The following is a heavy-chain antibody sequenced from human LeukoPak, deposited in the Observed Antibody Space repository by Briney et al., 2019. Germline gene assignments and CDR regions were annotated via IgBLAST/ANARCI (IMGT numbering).Heavy chain of an antibody. CDR2: INHSGST. CDR1: GGSFSGYY. J-gene: IGHJ4*02. CDR3: ARGVLPINYDFWSGYSPEYYFDY. D-gene: IGHD3-3*01. Sequence: SETLSLTCAVYGGSFSGYYWSWIRQPPGKGLEWIGEINHSGSTNYNPSLKSRVTISVDSSKNQFSLKLSSVTAADTAVYYCARGVLPINYDFWSGYSPEYYFDYWGQGTLVTVSS. V-gene: IGHV4-34*01.